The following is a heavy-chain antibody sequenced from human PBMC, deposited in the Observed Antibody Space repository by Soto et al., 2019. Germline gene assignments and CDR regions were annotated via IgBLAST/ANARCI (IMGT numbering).Heavy chain of an antibody. D-gene: IGHD3-10*01. CDR1: GDSVSSYSAA. Sequence: TCAISGDSVSSYSAAWNWIRQSPSRVLECLGRTYYRSRFFSDYAESVKSRIIINPDTSKNQFSLQLKSVTPEDTAVYYCVRDRYSSSGWFDPWGQGTPVTVSS. V-gene: IGHV6-1*01. CDR2: TYYRSRFFS. CDR3: VRDRYSSSGWFDP. J-gene: IGHJ5*02.